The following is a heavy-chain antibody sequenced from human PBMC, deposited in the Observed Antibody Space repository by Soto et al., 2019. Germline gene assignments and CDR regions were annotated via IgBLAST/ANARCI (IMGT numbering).Heavy chain of an antibody. J-gene: IGHJ4*02. V-gene: IGHV3-30-3*01. Sequence: QVQLVESGGGVVQPGRSLRLSCAASGFTFSSYAMHWVRQAPGKGLEWVAVISYDGSNKYYADSVKGRFTISRDNSKNTLXLXXNXLRAEDTAVYYCARDSGYSTLDYWGQGTLVTVSS. CDR2: ISYDGSNK. D-gene: IGHD4-4*01. CDR3: ARDSGYSTLDY. CDR1: GFTFSSYA.